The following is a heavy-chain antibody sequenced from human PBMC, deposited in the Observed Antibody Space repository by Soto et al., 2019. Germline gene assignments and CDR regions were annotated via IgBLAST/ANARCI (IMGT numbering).Heavy chain of an antibody. CDR2: IYHSGST. D-gene: IGHD3-10*01. J-gene: IGHJ4*02. CDR3: TRGGDPYKTGH. V-gene: IGHV4-30-2*02. Sequence: SETLSLTCAVSGGSISSGGYSWSWIRQPPGKGLEWIGYIYHSGSTYYNPSLKSRVTISVDTSKNQFSLKLTSVNTADTAIYYCTRGGDPYKTGHWGQGTLVTAPQ. CDR1: GGSISSGGYS.